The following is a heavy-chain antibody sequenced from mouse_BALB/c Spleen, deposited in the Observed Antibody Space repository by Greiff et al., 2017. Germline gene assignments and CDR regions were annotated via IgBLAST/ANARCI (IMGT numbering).Heavy chain of an antibody. CDR1: GFTFSSYT. CDR3: ARHVGGDYEYAMDY. V-gene: IGHV5-12-2*01. D-gene: IGHD2-13*01. CDR2: ISNGGGST. Sequence: EVQVVESGGGLVQPGGSLKLSCAASGFTFSSYTMSWVSQTPDERLEWVAYISNGGGSTYYPDTVKGRFTISRDNAKNTLYLQMSSLRSEDTAVDYCARHVGGDYEYAMDYWGQGTSVTVSA. J-gene: IGHJ4*01.